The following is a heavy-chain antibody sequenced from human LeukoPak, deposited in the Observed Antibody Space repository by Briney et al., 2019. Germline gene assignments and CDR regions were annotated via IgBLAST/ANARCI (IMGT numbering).Heavy chain of an antibody. CDR2: IYHSGST. J-gene: IGHJ4*02. V-gene: IGHV4-30-2*01. Sequence: TLSLTCTVSGGSISSGGYYWSWIRQPPGKGLERIGYIYHSGSTYYNPSLKSRVTISVDRSKNQFSLKLSSVTAADTAVYYCARDSGIAARPFDYWGQGTLVTVSS. D-gene: IGHD6-6*01. CDR3: ARDSGIAARPFDY. CDR1: GGSISSGGYY.